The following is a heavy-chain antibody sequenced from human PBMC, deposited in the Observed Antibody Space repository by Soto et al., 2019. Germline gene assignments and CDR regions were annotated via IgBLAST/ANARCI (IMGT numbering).Heavy chain of an antibody. D-gene: IGHD6-19*01. CDR3: VRVGSGWPQKYYFDY. V-gene: IGHV3-7*05. CDR1: GFTFSSYW. Sequence: GESLKISCAASGFTFSSYWMSWVRQAPGKGLEWVANIKQDGSEKYYVDSVKGRFTISRDNAKNSLYLQMNSLRAEDTAVYYCVRVGSGWPQKYYFDYWGQGTLVTVSS. CDR2: IKQDGSEK. J-gene: IGHJ4*02.